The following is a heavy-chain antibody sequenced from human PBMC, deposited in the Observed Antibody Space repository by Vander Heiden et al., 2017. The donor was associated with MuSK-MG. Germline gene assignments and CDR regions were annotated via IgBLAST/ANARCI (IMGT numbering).Heavy chain of an antibody. V-gene: IGHV1-8*01. Sequence: QVQLVQSGAEVKKPGASVTVSCKASGYTFTSYDINWVRQATGQGLEWMGWMNPNSGNTGYAQKFQGRVTMTRNTSISTAYMELSSLRSEDTAVYYCARGGMLAVAGRYWFDPWGQGTLGTVSS. CDR2: MNPNSGNT. J-gene: IGHJ5*02. CDR1: GYTFTSYD. D-gene: IGHD6-19*01. CDR3: ARGGMLAVAGRYWFDP.